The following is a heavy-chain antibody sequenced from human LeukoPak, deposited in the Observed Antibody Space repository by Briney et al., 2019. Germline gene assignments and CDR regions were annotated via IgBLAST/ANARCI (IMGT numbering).Heavy chain of an antibody. CDR1: GFNFKNYG. J-gene: IGHJ5*01. V-gene: IGHV3-30*18. Sequence: LSGGSLRLSCGGSGFNFKNYGIHWVRQAPGRGLEWVAVISYDGSNEYYADSVKGRFTISRDDSKNTLYLQMNSLRAEDTAVYYCAKPTTVTHAGWFDSWGQGTLVTVSS. CDR2: ISYDGSNE. CDR3: AKPTTVTHAGWFDS. D-gene: IGHD4-17*01.